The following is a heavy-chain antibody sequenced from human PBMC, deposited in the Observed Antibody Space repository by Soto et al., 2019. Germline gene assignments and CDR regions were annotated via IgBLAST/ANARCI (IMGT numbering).Heavy chain of an antibody. CDR2: IWYDGSNK. CDR3: ARDRYILTGEDEGDY. D-gene: IGHD3-9*01. Sequence: QVQLVESGGGVVQPGRSLRLSCVASGFTFSSYGMHWVRQAPGKGLEWVAVIWYDGSNKYYADSVKGRFTISRDNSKNTLYLQMNSLRAEDTAVYYCARDRYILTGEDEGDYWGQGTLVTVSS. J-gene: IGHJ4*02. V-gene: IGHV3-33*01. CDR1: GFTFSSYG.